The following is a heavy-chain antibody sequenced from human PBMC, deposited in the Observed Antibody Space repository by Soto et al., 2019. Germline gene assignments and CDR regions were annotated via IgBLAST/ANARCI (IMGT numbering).Heavy chain of an antibody. V-gene: IGHV4-59*01. CDR1: GGSISSYY. D-gene: IGHD6-19*01. J-gene: IGHJ5*02. CDR2: IYYSGST. CDR3: ARDATYSSGWTIARWFDP. Sequence: SETLSLTCTVSGGSISSYYWSWIRQPPGKGLEWIGYIYYSGSTNYNPSLKSRVTISVDTSKNQFSLKLSSVTAADTAVYYCARDATYSSGWTIARWFDPWGQGTLVTVSS.